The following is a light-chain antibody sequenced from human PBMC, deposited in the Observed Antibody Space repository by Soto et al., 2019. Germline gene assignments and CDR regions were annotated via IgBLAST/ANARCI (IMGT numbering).Light chain of an antibody. CDR3: QYYDSSLSGYV. CDR1: SSNIGAGYE. J-gene: IGLJ1*01. CDR2: ENN. Sequence: QSVLTQPPSVSEAPGQGVTISCTGSSSNIGAGYEAHWYQQVPGTAPKLLIYENNNRPAGVPDRFSGSKSGTSASLAITGLQAEDEAEYYCQYYDSSLSGYVFGTGTKLTVL. V-gene: IGLV1-40*01.